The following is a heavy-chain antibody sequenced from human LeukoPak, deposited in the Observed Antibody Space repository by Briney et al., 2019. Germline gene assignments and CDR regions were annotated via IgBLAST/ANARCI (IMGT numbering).Heavy chain of an antibody. Sequence: QPGGSLDSSFEGPGFTLGGYGRNWFRQAPGKGLEWVAFIRLDGINKYYADSVRDRFTISRDNAKNSLYLQMNSPRAEDTAVYFCARDWARQGYCDSANCPDAFDVWGQGTMVTVAS. CDR2: IRLDGINK. CDR3: ARDWARQGYCDSANCPDAFDV. J-gene: IGHJ3*01. V-gene: IGHV3-30*02. D-gene: IGHD2-2*01. CDR1: GFTLGGYG.